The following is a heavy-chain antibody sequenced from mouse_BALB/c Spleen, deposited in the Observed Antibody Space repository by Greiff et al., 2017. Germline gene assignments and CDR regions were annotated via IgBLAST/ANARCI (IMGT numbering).Heavy chain of an antibody. CDR1: GYSITSDYA. CDR2: ISYSGST. D-gene: IGHD2-12*01. CDR3: AREALRRNYYFDY. V-gene: IGHV3-2*02. Sequence: VQLKESGPGLVKPSQSLSLTCTVTGYSITSDYAWNWIRQFPGNKLEWMGYISYSGSTSYNPSLKSRISITRDTSKNQFFLQLNSVTTEDTATYYCAREALRRNYYFDYWGQGTTLTVSS. J-gene: IGHJ2*01.